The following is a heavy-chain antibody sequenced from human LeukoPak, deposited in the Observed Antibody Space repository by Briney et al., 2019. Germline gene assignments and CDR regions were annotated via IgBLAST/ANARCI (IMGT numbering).Heavy chain of an antibody. CDR3: ARGPVIPAAMVDP. CDR1: GFTFSSYG. V-gene: IGHV3-33*01. D-gene: IGHD2-2*01. CDR2: IWYDGSNK. J-gene: IGHJ5*02. Sequence: GGSLRLSCAASGFTFSSYGMHWVRQAPGKGLEWVAVIWYDGSNKYYADSVKGRFTISRDNSKNTLYLQMNSLGAEDTAVYYCARGPVIPAAMVDPWGQGTLVTVSS.